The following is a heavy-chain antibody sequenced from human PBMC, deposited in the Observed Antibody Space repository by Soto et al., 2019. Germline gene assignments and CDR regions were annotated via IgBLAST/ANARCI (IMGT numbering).Heavy chain of an antibody. Sequence: EVQLVETGGGLIQPGGSLRLSCEVTGFSVSYNSMTWVRQAPGEGLEWVSVIYSGGSTYYADSVKGRLTISRDASKKMVYLQMNSLRPEDTAVYYCARDAVYSDILTGSPRGHGMDVWGQGTTVTVSS. CDR1: GFSVSYNS. D-gene: IGHD3-9*01. CDR2: IYSGGST. V-gene: IGHV3-53*02. J-gene: IGHJ6*02. CDR3: ARDAVYSDILTGSPRGHGMDV.